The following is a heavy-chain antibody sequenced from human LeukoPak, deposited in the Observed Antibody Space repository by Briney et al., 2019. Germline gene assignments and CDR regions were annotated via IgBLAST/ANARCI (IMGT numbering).Heavy chain of an antibody. CDR1: GGSVSRGRHY. CDR2: IYYSGST. J-gene: IGHJ4*02. Sequence: SDTLSLTCTVSGGSVSRGRHYWRWIRPPPGQGLKWIGYIYYSGSTNYNPSLESRVAISVDTPKNQFSLNLSSVTAADTAVYYCARMVSGYYELDCWGQGTLVTVSS. D-gene: IGHD3-22*01. CDR3: ARMVSGYYELDC. V-gene: IGHV4-61*01.